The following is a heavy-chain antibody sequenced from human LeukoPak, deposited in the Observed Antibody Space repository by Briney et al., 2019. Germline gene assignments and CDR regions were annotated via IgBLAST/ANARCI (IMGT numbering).Heavy chain of an antibody. CDR1: GFTFSSYS. J-gene: IGHJ6*02. V-gene: IGHV3-21*01. CDR2: ISSSSSYI. CDR3: ARVEDSSGYGMDV. D-gene: IGHD6-19*01. Sequence: PGGSLRFSCAASGFTFSSYSMNWVRQAPGKGLEWVSSISSSSSYIYYADSVKGRFTISRDNAKNSLYLQVNSLRAEDTAVYYCARVEDSSGYGMDVWGQGTTVTVSS.